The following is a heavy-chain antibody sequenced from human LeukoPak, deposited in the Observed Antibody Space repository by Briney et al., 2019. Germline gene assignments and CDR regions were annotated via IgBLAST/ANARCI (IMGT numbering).Heavy chain of an antibody. CDR3: ARACSGGSCYSDNWLDP. V-gene: IGHV1-2*06. D-gene: IGHD2-15*01. CDR1: GYTFTGYY. J-gene: IGHJ5*02. CDR2: INPDSGGT. Sequence: ASVKVSCKASGYTFTGYYLHWVRQAPGQGLEWMGRINPDSGGTNYAQKFQGRGTMTRDTSISTAYMELNRLTSDDTAVYYCARACSGGSCYSDNWLDPWGQGTLVTVSS.